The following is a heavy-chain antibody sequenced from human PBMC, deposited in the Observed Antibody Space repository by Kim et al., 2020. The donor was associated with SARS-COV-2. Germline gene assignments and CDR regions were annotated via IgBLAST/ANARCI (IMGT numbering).Heavy chain of an antibody. CDR2: IYYSGST. CDR1: GGSVSSGSYY. J-gene: IGHJ6*02. Sequence: SETLSLTCTVSGGSVSSGSYYWSWIRQPPGKGLEWIGYIYYSGSTNYNPSLKSRVTISVDTSKNQFSLKLSSVTAADTAVYYCAREAKYSSGQIGFYYYGMDVWGQGTTVTVSS. CDR3: AREAKYSSGQIGFYYYGMDV. D-gene: IGHD6-19*01. V-gene: IGHV4-61*01.